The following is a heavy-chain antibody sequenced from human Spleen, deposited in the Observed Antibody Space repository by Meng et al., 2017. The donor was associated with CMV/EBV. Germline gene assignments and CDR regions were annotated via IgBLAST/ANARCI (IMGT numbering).Heavy chain of an antibody. CDR2: IRYDGCNK. V-gene: IGHV3-30*02. CDR3: AKDLDLGAPGYYYGMDV. CDR1: GFTFSSYG. D-gene: IGHD3-16*01. Sequence: GESLKIFCAASGFTFSSYGMHWVRLAPGKGLEWVAFIRYDGCNKYYADSVNGRFTISRDNSKNTLYLQMNSLRAEDTAVYYCAKDLDLGAPGYYYGMDVWGQGTTVTVSS. J-gene: IGHJ6*02.